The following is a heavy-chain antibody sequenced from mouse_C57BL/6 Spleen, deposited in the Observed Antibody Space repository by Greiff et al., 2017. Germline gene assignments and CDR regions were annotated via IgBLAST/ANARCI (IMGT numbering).Heavy chain of an antibody. V-gene: IGHV1-26*01. CDR2: INPNNGGT. Sequence: EVQLQQSGPELVKPGASVKISCKASGYTFTDYYMNWVKQSHGKSLEWIGDINPNNGGTSYNQKFKGKATLTVDKSSSTAYMELRSLTSEDSAVYYCARDSGLAYWGQGTLVTVSA. J-gene: IGHJ3*01. CDR3: ARDSGLAY. CDR1: GYTFTDYY.